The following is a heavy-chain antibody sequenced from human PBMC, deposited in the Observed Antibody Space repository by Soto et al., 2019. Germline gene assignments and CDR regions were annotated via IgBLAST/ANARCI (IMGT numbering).Heavy chain of an antibody. V-gene: IGHV4-34*01. CDR2: INHSVST. J-gene: IGHJ5*01. CDR1: GLSFSGYY. CDR3: ARVKVRGARRAENWLDP. Sequence: SATLTLTCAFYGLSFSGYYWTWIRQRPGKGLAWIGEINHSVSTNYNPSLKSRVTISVDTSKKQFSLKLSSVTAADTAVYYCARVKVRGARRAENWLDPLGKGTLVTVSS. D-gene: IGHD3-10*01.